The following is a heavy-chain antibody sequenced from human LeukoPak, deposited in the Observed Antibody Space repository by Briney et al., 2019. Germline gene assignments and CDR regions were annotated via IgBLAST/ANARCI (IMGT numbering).Heavy chain of an antibody. CDR1: GGSISSNSYY. Sequence: SGTLSLTCTVSGGSISSNSYYWGWIRQPPGKGLEWIGNIYYTGKTYYNTSLKSRVTISVDTSKNQFSLKLSSVTAADTAVYYCARFRVAGTRFFDYWGQGTLVTVSS. D-gene: IGHD6-19*01. J-gene: IGHJ4*02. V-gene: IGHV4-39*07. CDR3: ARFRVAGTRFFDY. CDR2: IYYTGKT.